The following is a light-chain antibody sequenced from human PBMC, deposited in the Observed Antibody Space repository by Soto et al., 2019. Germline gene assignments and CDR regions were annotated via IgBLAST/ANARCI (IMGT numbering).Light chain of an antibody. J-gene: IGLJ2*01. V-gene: IGLV1-47*01. CDR3: AAWDDSLVV. CDR1: SSNIGSAY. Sequence: QSVLTQPPSASGTPGQTVTISCSGSSSNIGSAYIYWYQHLPGTAPKLLIYRNNQRPSGVPDRFSASKSGTSASLAISGLRSEDEADYYCAAWDDSLVVFGGGTK. CDR2: RNN.